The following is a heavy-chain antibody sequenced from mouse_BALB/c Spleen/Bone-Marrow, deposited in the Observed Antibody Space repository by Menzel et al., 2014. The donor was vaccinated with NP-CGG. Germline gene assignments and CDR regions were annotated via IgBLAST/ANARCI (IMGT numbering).Heavy chain of an antibody. CDR3: ARSGSSGYHYYAMDY. CDR1: GDSITSGY. V-gene: IGHV3-8*02. J-gene: IGHJ4*01. CDR2: ISYSSST. D-gene: IGHD3-1*01. Sequence: DVKLVESGPSLVEPSQTLSLTCSVTGDSITSGYWDWIRKFPGNKLEYMGFISYSSSTYYNPSLKSRISITRDTSKNLYYLQLNSVTTEDSATYYCARSGSSGYHYYAMDYWGQGTSVTVSS.